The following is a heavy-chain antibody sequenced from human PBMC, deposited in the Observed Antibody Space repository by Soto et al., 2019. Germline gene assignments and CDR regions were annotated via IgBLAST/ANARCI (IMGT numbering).Heavy chain of an antibody. V-gene: IGHV4-34*01. J-gene: IGHJ6*02. Sequence: SETLSLTCAVYGGSFSGYYWSWIRQPPGKGLEWIGEINHSGSTYYNPSLKSRVTISVDTSKNQFSLKLSSVTAADTAVYYCARGRDSYYYYYGMDVWGQGTTVTVSS. CDR3: ARGRDSYYYYYGMDV. CDR2: INHSGST. D-gene: IGHD2-15*01. CDR1: GGSFSGYY.